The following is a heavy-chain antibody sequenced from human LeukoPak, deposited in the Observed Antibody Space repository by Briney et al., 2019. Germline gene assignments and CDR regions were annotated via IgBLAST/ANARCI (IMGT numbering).Heavy chain of an antibody. D-gene: IGHD3-22*01. J-gene: IGHJ4*02. CDR1: GGSISSYY. V-gene: IGHV4-59*01. CDR2: IYYSGST. Sequence: PSETLSLTCTVSGGSISSYYWSWLRQPPGKGLEWLGYIYYSGSTNYNPSLKSRVTISVDTSKNQFSLKLSSVTAADTAVYYCARWPGPPTYYYDSSGYGFDYWGQGTLVTVSS. CDR3: ARWPGPPTYYYDSSGYGFDY.